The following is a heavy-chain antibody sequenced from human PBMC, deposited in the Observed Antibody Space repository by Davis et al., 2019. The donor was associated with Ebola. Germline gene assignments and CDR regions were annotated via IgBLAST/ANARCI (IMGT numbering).Heavy chain of an antibody. Sequence: GESLKISCAASGFTFSSYAMSWVRQAPGKGLEWVSSISSSSSYIYYADSVKGRFTISRDNAKNSLYLQMNSLRAEDTAVYYCARGIVVVVAATRGSWFDPWGQGTLVTVSS. CDR3: ARGIVVVVAATRGSWFDP. CDR2: ISSSSSYI. V-gene: IGHV3-21*01. CDR1: GFTFSSYA. J-gene: IGHJ5*02. D-gene: IGHD2-15*01.